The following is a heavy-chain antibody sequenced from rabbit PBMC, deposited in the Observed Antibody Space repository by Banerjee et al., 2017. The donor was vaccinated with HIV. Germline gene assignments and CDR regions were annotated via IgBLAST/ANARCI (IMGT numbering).Heavy chain of an antibody. CDR1: GFSFSSSYW. V-gene: IGHV1S45*01. J-gene: IGHJ4*01. Sequence: QEQLEESGGDLVKPEGSLTLTCTASGFSFSSSYWICWVRQAPGKGLEWIGYIYGGGSSGVTYYASWAKGRFTISKTSTTVTLQMTSLTAADTATYFCARRTAVNGYAFNLWGPGTLVTVS. CDR3: ARRTAVNGYAFNL. CDR2: IYGGGSSGVT. D-gene: IGHD6-1*01.